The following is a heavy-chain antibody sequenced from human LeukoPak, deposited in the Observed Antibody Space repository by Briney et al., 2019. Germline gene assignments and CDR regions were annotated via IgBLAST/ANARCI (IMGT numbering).Heavy chain of an antibody. CDR1: GYTFTGYY. Sequence: ASVKVSCKASGYTFTGYYMHWVRQAPGQGLEWMGWINPNSGGTNYAQKFQGRVTMTRDTSISTAYMELSRLRSDDTAGYYCASALLGYCSSTSCYTGGDWGQGTLVTVSS. CDR3: ASALLGYCSSTSCYTGGD. CDR2: INPNSGGT. V-gene: IGHV1-2*02. D-gene: IGHD2-2*02. J-gene: IGHJ4*02.